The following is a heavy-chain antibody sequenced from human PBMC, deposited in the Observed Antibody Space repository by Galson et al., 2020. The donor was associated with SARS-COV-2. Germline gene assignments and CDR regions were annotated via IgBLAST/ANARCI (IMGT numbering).Heavy chain of an antibody. CDR3: ARIVVVPQGFDP. D-gene: IGHD2-2*01. V-gene: IGHV3-7*01. CDR1: GFTFSGYS. J-gene: IGHJ5*02. Sequence: GGSLRLSCTASGFTFSGYSMSWVRQAPGKGLEWVANIKQDGRENYYVDSVKGRFTISRDNAKNLLYLQMNSLRAEETAVYYWARIVVVPQGFDPWGQGTLVTVSS. CDR2: IKQDGREN.